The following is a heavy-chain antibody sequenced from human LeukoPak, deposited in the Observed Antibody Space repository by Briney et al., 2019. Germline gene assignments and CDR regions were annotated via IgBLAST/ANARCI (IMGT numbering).Heavy chain of an antibody. CDR2: IKQDGSEK. CDR1: GFTFSSYA. D-gene: IGHD3-22*01. Sequence: GGSLRLSCAASGFTFSSYAMHWVRQAPGKGLEWVANIKQDGSEKYYVDSVKGRFTISRDNAKNSLYLQMNSLRAEDTAVYYCARDQGPHGGTMIVVVTTFDYWGQGTLVTVSS. V-gene: IGHV3-7*01. CDR3: ARDQGPHGGTMIVVVTTFDY. J-gene: IGHJ4*02.